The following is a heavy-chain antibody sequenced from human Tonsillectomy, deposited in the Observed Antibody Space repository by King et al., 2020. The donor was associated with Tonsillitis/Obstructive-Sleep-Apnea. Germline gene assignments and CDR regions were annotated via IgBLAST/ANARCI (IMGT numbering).Heavy chain of an antibody. CDR3: FTDWSLDPDY. CDR1: GFNFNNAW. CDR2: IKSKTDGGTT. V-gene: IGHV3-15*01. Sequence: VQLVESGGGLVKPGGSLRLSCVASGFNFNNAWMSWVRQAPGKGLEWVGRIKSKTDGGTTDYAAPVRGRFTISRDDSINTMYLQLNSLKIEDTAVYYCFTDWSLDPDYWGPGTLVSVSS. D-gene: IGHD3-3*01. J-gene: IGHJ4*02.